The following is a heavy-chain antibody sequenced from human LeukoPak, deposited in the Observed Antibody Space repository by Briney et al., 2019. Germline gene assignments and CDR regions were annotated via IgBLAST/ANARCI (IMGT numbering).Heavy chain of an antibody. D-gene: IGHD6-13*01. CDR3: ARDPRQLAYNWFDP. CDR1: GGSISSYY. V-gene: IGHV4-4*07. CDR2: IYTSGST. J-gene: IGHJ5*02. Sequence: PSETLSLTCTVSGGSISSYYWSWIRQPAGKGLEWIGRIYTSGSTNYNPSLKSRVTMSVDTSKNQFSLKLSSVTAADTAVYYCARDPRQLAYNWFDPWGQGTLVTVSS.